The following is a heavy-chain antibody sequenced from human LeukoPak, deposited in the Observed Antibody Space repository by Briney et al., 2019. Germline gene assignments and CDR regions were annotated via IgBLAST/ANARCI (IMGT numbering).Heavy chain of an antibody. J-gene: IGHJ4*02. CDR2: INPNSGGT. V-gene: IGHV1-2*02. CDR3: ARFPLGQWLGFDY. Sequence: ASVKVSCKASGYTFTGYYMHWVRQAPGQGLEWMGWINPNSGGTNYAQKFQGRVTMTRDTSISTAYMELSRLRSDDTAVYYCARFPLGQWLGFDYWGQGTLVTVSS. D-gene: IGHD6-19*01. CDR1: GYTFTGYY.